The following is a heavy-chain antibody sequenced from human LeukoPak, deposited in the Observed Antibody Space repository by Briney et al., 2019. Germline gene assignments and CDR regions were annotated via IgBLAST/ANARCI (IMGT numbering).Heavy chain of an antibody. V-gene: IGHV3-73*01. D-gene: IGHD2-15*01. CDR3: TSYLTEDCSGGNCYSDV. CDR2: IRSKANNYAT. Sequence: GGSLRLSCAASGFTFSGSAMHWVRQASGKGLEWVCRIRSKANNYATEYAASVKGRFTISRDDSKNTAYLQMNSLKTEDTAVYYCTSYLTEDCSGGNCYSDVWGKGTTVTISS. J-gene: IGHJ6*04. CDR1: GFTFSGSA.